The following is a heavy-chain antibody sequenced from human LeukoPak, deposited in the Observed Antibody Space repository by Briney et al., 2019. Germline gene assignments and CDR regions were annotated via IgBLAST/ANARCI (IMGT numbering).Heavy chain of an antibody. D-gene: IGHD6-19*01. V-gene: IGHV4-39*01. CDR2: IYYSGST. Sequence: PSETLSLTCTVSGASISSTTYYWGWIRQPPRKGLEWIASIYYSGSTYYNPSLKSRVTISVDTSKNQFSLKLSSVTAADTAVYYCARHKYSSGWPPEGAFDIWGQGTMVTASS. J-gene: IGHJ3*02. CDR3: ARHKYSSGWPPEGAFDI. CDR1: GASISSTTYY.